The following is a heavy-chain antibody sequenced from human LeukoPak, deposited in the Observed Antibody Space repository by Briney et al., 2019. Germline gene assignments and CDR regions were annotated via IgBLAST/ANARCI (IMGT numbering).Heavy chain of an antibody. CDR1: RLTLRSYG. Sequence: GGSLRLSCAASRLTLRSYGMHWVRQAPGKGLEWVAVISYDGIKKYYGDSVKGRFTISRDNSKNTLYLQMNSLRSEDTAVYYCAKESTVVTFDFWGQGTLVTVSS. D-gene: IGHD4-23*01. CDR2: ISYDGIKK. CDR3: AKESTVVTFDF. V-gene: IGHV3-30*18. J-gene: IGHJ4*02.